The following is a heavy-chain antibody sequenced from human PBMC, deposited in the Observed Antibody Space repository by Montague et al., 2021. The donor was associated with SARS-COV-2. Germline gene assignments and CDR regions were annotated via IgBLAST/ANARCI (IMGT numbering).Heavy chain of an antibody. CDR2: IYYSGST. CDR1: GGSISSSSHY. J-gene: IGHJ6*03. Sequence: SETLSLTCTVSGGSISSSSHYWGWIRQPPGKGLEWIGSIYYSGSTYYNPSLKSRVTISVDTSKNQFSLKLSSVTAADTAVFYCARHSGDYTIFGVVIYYMDVWGKGTTVTASS. V-gene: IGHV4-39*01. D-gene: IGHD3-3*01. CDR3: ARHSGDYTIFGVVIYYMDV.